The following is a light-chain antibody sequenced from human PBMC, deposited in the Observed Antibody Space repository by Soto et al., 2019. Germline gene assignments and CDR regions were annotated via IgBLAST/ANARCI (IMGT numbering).Light chain of an antibody. CDR1: QSVSSY. J-gene: IGKJ4*01. Sequence: EIVLTQSPATLSLSPGERAALSCRASQSVSSYLAWYQQKPGQPPRLLIYDASNRATGIPARFSGSGSGTDFTLTISSLEPEDFAAYYCQQRSNWPPLTFGGGTKVDIK. V-gene: IGKV3-11*01. CDR3: QQRSNWPPLT. CDR2: DAS.